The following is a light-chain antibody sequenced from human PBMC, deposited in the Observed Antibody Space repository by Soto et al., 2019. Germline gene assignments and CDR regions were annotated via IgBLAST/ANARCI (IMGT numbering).Light chain of an antibody. CDR1: QGISTS. J-gene: IGKJ5*01. CDR3: QQVNSYPIT. Sequence: DIQLTQSPSFLSASVGDRVTITCRASQGISTSLAWYQQKPGKAPKLLTYAASTLQTGVPSRFSGSGSGTEFTLTISSLQAEDFATYYCQQVNSYPITFGQGTRPEIK. CDR2: AAS. V-gene: IGKV1-9*01.